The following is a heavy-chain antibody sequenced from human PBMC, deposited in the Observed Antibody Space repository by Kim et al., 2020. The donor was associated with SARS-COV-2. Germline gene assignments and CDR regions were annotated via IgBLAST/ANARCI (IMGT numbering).Heavy chain of an antibody. CDR2: VVTTGSST. CDR1: GFTFSDYG. D-gene: IGHD3-16*01. CDR3: SKRLEVPFGMYYFH. V-gene: IGHV3-23*01. J-gene: IGHJ4*01. Sequence: GGSLRLSCAASGFTFSDYGMGWVRQVPGKGLEWVSNVVTTGSSTYYADSVKGRFTISRDNANNTLYLQMNSLRAEDTAVSYCSKRLEVPFGMYYFH.